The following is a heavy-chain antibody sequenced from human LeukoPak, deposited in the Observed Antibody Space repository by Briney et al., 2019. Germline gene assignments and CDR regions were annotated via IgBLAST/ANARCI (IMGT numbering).Heavy chain of an antibody. CDR3: ARHSRLKAAAGAEYYFDY. Sequence: SETLSLTCTVSGGSISSYYWSWIRQPPGKGLEWIGYIYYSGSTNYNPSLKSRVTISVDTSKNQFSLKLSSVTAADTAVYYCARHSRLKAAAGAEYYFDYWGQGTLVTVSS. V-gene: IGHV4-59*08. CDR1: GGSISSYY. J-gene: IGHJ4*02. CDR2: IYYSGST. D-gene: IGHD6-13*01.